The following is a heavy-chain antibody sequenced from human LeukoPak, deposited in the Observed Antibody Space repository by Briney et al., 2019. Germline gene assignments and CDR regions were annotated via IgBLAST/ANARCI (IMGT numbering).Heavy chain of an antibody. CDR1: GYTFTSYY. J-gene: IGHJ4*02. D-gene: IGHD2-15*01. CDR2: INPSGGST. Sequence: ASVKVSCKASGYTFTSYYMHWVRQAPGQGLEWMGIINPSGGSTSYAQKFQGRVTMTRDMSTSTVYMELSSLRSEDTAVYYCAREPEGYCSGGSCYGFDYWGQGTLVTVSS. V-gene: IGHV1-46*01. CDR3: AREPEGYCSGGSCYGFDY.